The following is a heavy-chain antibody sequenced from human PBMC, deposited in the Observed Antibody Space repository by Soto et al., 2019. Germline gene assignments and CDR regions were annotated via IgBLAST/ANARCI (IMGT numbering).Heavy chain of an antibody. CDR1: GFTLSNYW. CDR2: INRDGSST. J-gene: IGHJ4*02. CDR3: ARDPLAVERPY. Sequence: GGSLRLSCAASGFTLSNYWMHWVRQAPGKGLEWVSRINRDGSSTSYADSVKGRFTISRDSAKNILYLQMNSLRAEDTAVYYCARDPLAVERPYWGQGTLVTVSS. V-gene: IGHV3-74*01. D-gene: IGHD6-19*01.